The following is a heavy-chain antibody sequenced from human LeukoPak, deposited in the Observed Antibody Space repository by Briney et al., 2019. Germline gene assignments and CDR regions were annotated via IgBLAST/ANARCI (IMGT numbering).Heavy chain of an antibody. Sequence: GGSLRLSCAASGFTFSSYEMNWVRQAPGRGLEWVSYVSSSGSTIYYADSVKGRFTISRDNAKNSLYLQMNSLRAEDTAVYYCARGGSDFDIWGQGTMVTVSS. V-gene: IGHV3-48*03. J-gene: IGHJ3*02. CDR1: GFTFSSYE. D-gene: IGHD2-15*01. CDR3: ARGGSDFDI. CDR2: VSSSGSTI.